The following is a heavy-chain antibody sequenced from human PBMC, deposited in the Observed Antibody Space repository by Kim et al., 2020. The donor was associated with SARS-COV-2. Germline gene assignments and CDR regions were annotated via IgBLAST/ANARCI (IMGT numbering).Heavy chain of an antibody. CDR1: GFTFSAYD. D-gene: IGHD3-16*01. CDR3: VRDRMGGAFDI. CDR2: ITNSSTTI. V-gene: IGHV3-48*02. Sequence: GGSLRLSCATSGFTFSAYDMNWVRQAPGKGLEWLSCITNSSTTINYADSVEGRFTISRDNAENSLFLQMNSLRDEDTAVYYCVRDRMGGAFDIWGQGTMGTVSS. J-gene: IGHJ3*02.